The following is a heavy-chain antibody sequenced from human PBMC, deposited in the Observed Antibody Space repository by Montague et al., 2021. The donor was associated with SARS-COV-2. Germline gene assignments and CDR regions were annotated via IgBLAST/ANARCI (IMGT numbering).Heavy chain of an antibody. J-gene: IGHJ2*01. CDR2: ISSNGKT. Sequence: SETLSLTCTVSGGSINDHYRSWIRQSPGKGLEWIGYISSNGKTNYNPSLKSRVTLSADASRNEFSLKLDSVTAADTAVYFCARRGYYDSAGYHWHLDLWGRGTLV. CDR3: ARRGYYDSAGYHWHLDL. CDR1: GGSINDHY. V-gene: IGHV4-4*09. D-gene: IGHD3-22*01.